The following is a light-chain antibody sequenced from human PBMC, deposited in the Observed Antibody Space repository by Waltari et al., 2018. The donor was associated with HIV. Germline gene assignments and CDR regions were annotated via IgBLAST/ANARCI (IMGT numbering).Light chain of an antibody. CDR2: DVY. J-gene: IGLJ1*01. CDR1: HRDVGAYDL. CDR3: ASFTSGRLNV. Sequence: SALTQPASVSGSPEQSNTISCTGTHRDVGAYDLVPWYHQHPGQVPKLLIYDVYMRPSRISNRFSGSQSGNTASLTISGLRDEDEADYYCASFTSGRLNVFGTGTKVTVL. V-gene: IGLV2-14*03.